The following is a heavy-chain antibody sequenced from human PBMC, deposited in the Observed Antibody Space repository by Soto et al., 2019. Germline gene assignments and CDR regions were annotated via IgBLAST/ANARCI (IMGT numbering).Heavy chain of an antibody. CDR3: ARDYGDYTMDY. CDR2: INPSGGST. V-gene: IGHV1-46*03. Sequence: ASVKVSCQASGYTFTSYYMHWVRQAPGQGLEWMGIINPSGGSTSYAQKFQGRVTMTRDTSTSTVYMELSSLRSEDTAVYYCARDYGDYTMDYWGQGTLVTVSS. D-gene: IGHD4-17*01. J-gene: IGHJ4*02. CDR1: GYTFTSYY.